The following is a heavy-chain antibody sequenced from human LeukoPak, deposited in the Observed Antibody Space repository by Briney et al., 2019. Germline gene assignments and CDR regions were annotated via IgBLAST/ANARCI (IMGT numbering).Heavy chain of an antibody. CDR3: AKRGVVIRVILVGFHKEAYYFDS. V-gene: IGHV3-23*01. CDR2: ISDSGGST. J-gene: IGHJ4*02. D-gene: IGHD3-22*01. CDR1: GFTFSSYS. Sequence: GGSPRLSCAASGFTFSSYSMNWVRQAPGKGLEWVAGISDSGGSTNYADSVKGRFTISRDNPKNTLYLQMNSLRAEDTAVYFCAKRGVVIRVILVGFHKEAYYFDSWGQGALVTVSS.